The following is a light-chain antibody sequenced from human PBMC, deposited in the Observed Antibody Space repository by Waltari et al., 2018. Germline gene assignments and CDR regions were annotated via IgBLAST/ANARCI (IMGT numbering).Light chain of an antibody. CDR2: VNSDGSH. Sequence: QLVLTQSPSASASLGASVKPTCTLSSGHSSNIIAWHQQQPEKGPRYLMNVNSDGSHSKGDEIPDRFSGSSSGAERYLTISSLQSEDEADYYCQTGGHGTWVFGGGTKLTVL. V-gene: IGLV4-69*01. CDR1: SGHSSNI. J-gene: IGLJ3*02. CDR3: QTGGHGTWV.